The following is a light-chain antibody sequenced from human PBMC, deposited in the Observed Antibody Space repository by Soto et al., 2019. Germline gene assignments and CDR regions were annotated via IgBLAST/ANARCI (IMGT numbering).Light chain of an antibody. CDR2: YVS. J-gene: IGLJ1*01. CDR3: SSYTTSNTRQIV. CDR1: RSDVGCYNY. Sequence: QSVLTQPACVSASPGQSITIPCTGTRSDVGCYNYVSWYQHHPGKAPKLMIFYVSNRPSGVSNRFSGSKSGNTASLTISGLQPEDEADYYCSSYTTSNTRQIVFGTGTKVTVL. V-gene: IGLV2-14*03.